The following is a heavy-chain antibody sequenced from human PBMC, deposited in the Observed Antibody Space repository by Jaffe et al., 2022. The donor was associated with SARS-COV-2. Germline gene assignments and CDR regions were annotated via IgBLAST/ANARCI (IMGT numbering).Heavy chain of an antibody. Sequence: EVQLLESGGGLVQPGGSLRLSCAASAFPFNTDAMSWVRQSPGKGLEWISSISHSGDYTWYADSVQGRFTISRDNSKNTLYLQMSSLRAEDTAVYYCARVHVFQYTPDSFDIWGQGTMVTVSS. D-gene: IGHD2-21*01. CDR2: ISHSGDYT. CDR1: AFPFNTDA. CDR3: ARVHVFQYTPDSFDI. J-gene: IGHJ3*02. V-gene: IGHV3-23*01.